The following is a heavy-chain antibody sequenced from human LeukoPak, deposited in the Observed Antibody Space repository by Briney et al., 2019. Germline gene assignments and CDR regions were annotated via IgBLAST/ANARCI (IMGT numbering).Heavy chain of an antibody. CDR2: INGKRGDT. Sequence: ASVKVSCKASGFTFTDHYMHWVRQAPGQGLEWMGWINGKRGDTNYAQNFQDRVTMTRDTSTSTVYMELSRLTVDDTAVYYCARDHDWGVDYWGQGTLVTASS. V-gene: IGHV1-2*02. CDR3: ARDHDWGVDY. CDR1: GFTFTDHY. D-gene: IGHD7-27*01. J-gene: IGHJ4*02.